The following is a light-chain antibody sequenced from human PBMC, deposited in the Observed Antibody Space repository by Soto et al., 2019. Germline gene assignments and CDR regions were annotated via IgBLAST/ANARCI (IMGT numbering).Light chain of an antibody. V-gene: IGLV2-14*01. Sequence: SVLTQPASVSGSPGQSITISCTGTSSDVGGYNFVSWYQQHPGEAPKLIIYEVSNRPSGVSYRFSASKSGNTASLTISGLQAEDEDDYYCNSYTPGINYVSGGGTRVT. CDR2: EVS. CDR1: SSDVGGYNF. CDR3: NSYTPGINYV. J-gene: IGLJ1*01.